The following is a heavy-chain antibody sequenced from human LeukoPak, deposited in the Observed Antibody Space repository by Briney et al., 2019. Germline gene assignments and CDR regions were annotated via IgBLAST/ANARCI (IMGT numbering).Heavy chain of an antibody. J-gene: IGHJ3*02. CDR1: GFTFSSYA. Sequence: GGSLRLSCAASGFTFSSYAMSWVRQAPGKGLEWVSAISGSGGSTYYADSVKGRFTISRDNSKNTLYLQMNSLRAEDTTVYYCAKGGYSSGWPAAFDIWGQGTMVTVSS. D-gene: IGHD6-19*01. CDR3: AKGGYSSGWPAAFDI. V-gene: IGHV3-23*01. CDR2: ISGSGGST.